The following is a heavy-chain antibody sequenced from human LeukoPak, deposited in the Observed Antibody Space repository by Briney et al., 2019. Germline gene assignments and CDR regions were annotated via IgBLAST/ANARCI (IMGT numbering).Heavy chain of an antibody. CDR3: AREPRYCSSTSCPKYDY. J-gene: IGHJ4*02. CDR2: IYHRGST. V-gene: IGHV4-38-2*02. Sequence: PSETLSLTCTVSGYSISSGYYWGWIRQPPGKGLEWIGSIYHRGSTYYNPSLKSRVTISVDTSKNQFSLKLSSVTAADTAVYCCAREPRYCSSTSCPKYDYWGQGTLVTVSS. D-gene: IGHD2-2*01. CDR1: GYSISSGYY.